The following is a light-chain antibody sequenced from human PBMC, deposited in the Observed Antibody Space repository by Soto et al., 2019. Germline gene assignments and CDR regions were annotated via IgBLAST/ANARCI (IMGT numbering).Light chain of an antibody. CDR1: QSVSSN. CDR3: QQYNNWYT. Sequence: EIVMTQSPATLSVSPGERATLSCRASQSVSSNLAWYQQKPGQAPRLLIYGAPTRATGIPARFSGSGSGTEVTLTISSLQSEDFAVYYCQQYNNWYTFGQGTKLEIK. CDR2: GAP. V-gene: IGKV3-15*01. J-gene: IGKJ2*01.